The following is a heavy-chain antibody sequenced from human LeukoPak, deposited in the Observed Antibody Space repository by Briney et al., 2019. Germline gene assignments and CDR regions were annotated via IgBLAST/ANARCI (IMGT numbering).Heavy chain of an antibody. D-gene: IGHD3-22*01. Sequence: SQTLSLTCTVSGGSISSGGYYWSWIRQHPGKGLEWIGYIYYSGSTYYNPSLKSRVTISVDTSKNQFSLKLSSVTAADTAVYYCARGNYDSSGYYARVFNFDYWGQGTLVTVSS. CDR1: GGSISSGGYY. CDR3: ARGNYDSSGYYARVFNFDY. V-gene: IGHV4-31*03. CDR2: IYYSGST. J-gene: IGHJ4*02.